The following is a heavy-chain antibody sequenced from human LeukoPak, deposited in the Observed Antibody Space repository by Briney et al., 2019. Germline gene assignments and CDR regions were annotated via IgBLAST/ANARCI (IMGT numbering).Heavy chain of an antibody. CDR1: GYTFTGYY. J-gene: IGHJ6*02. V-gene: IGHV1-2*02. Sequence: GASVKVSCKASGYTFTGYYMHWVRQAPGQGLEWMGWINPNSGGTNYAQKFQGRVTMTRDTSISTAYMELSRLRSDDTAVYYCARVKVVVVAATTRDYYYGMDVWGQGTTVTVPS. CDR3: ARVKVVVVAATTRDYYYGMDV. CDR2: INPNSGGT. D-gene: IGHD2-15*01.